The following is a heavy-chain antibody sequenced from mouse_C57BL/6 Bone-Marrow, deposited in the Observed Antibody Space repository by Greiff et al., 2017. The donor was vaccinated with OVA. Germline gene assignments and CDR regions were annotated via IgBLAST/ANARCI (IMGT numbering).Heavy chain of an antibody. CDR3: TRWGQLRLRYYFDY. D-gene: IGHD3-2*02. CDR1: GYTFTSYW. J-gene: IGHJ2*01. Sequence: EVQLQQSGTVLARPGASVKMSCKTSGYTFTSYWMHWVKQRPGQGLEWIGAIYPGNSDTSYNQKFKGKAKLTAVTSASTAYMELSSLTNEDSAVYNCTRWGQLRLRYYFDYWGQGTTLTVSA. CDR2: IYPGNSDT. V-gene: IGHV1-5*01.